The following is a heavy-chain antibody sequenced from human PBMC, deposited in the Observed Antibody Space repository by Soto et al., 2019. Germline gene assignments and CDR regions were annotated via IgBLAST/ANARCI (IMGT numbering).Heavy chain of an antibody. D-gene: IGHD3-22*01. CDR2: ISYDGSNK. Sequence: GSLRLSCAASGFTFSSYGMHWVRQAPGEGLEWVAVISYDGSNKYYADSVKGRFTISRDNSKNTLYLQMNSLRAEDTAVYYCAKDYYDSSGYYYRYGMDVWGQGTTVTVSS. CDR3: AKDYYDSSGYYYRYGMDV. J-gene: IGHJ6*02. V-gene: IGHV3-30*18. CDR1: GFTFSSYG.